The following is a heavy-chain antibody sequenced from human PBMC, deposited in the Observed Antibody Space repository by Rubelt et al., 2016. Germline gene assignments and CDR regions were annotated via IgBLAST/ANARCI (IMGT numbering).Heavy chain of an antibody. V-gene: IGHV1-18*01. Sequence: QVQLVQSGAEVKKPGASVKVSCKASGYTFTTYGINWVRQAPGQGLEWMGWISAYNGNTNHAQKRQGRVTMSTDTSTGTAYMELRSLGSDDTAVYYCAREAYSGRYPLIDYWGQGTLVTVSS. CDR1: GYTFTTYG. CDR2: ISAYNGNT. D-gene: IGHD1-26*01. CDR3: AREAYSGRYPLIDY. J-gene: IGHJ4*02.